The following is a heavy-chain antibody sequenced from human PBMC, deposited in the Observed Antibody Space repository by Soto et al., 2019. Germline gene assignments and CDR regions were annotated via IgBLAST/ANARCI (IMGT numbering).Heavy chain of an antibody. CDR2: ISSSSSYI. CDR1: GFTFSSYS. D-gene: IGHD2-15*01. CDR3: ANTGALGYCSGGSCYPA. V-gene: IGHV3-21*04. J-gene: IGHJ5*02. Sequence: GGSLRLSCAASGFTFSSYSMNWVRQAPGKGLEWVSSISSSSSYIYYADSVKGRFTISRDNAKNSLYLQMNSLRAEDTAVYYCANTGALGYCSGGSCYPAWGQGTLVTVSS.